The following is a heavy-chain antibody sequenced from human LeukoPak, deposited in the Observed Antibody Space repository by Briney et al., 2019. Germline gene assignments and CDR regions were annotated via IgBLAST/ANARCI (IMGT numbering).Heavy chain of an antibody. J-gene: IGHJ4*02. D-gene: IGHD5-12*01. CDR3: ATKRWLREDFFDY. CDR1: GFTFSSYA. V-gene: IGHV3-23*01. Sequence: GASLRLSCAASGFTFSSYAMSWVRQAPGKGLEWVSAISGSGGSTYYADSVKGRFTISRDNSKNTLYLQLNSLRAEDTAVYFCATKRWLREDFFDYWGQGTLVTVSS. CDR2: ISGSGGST.